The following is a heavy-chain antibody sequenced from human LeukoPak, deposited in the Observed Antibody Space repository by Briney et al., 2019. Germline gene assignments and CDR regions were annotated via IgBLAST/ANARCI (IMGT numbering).Heavy chain of an antibody. Sequence: GESLKISCKGSGYSFPTYWIAWVRQMPGKGLEWMGIIYPSDSDTRFSPSFQGQVTISADKSISTAYLQWSSLKASDTAMYYCAKIDRQYCSRSSCYALDYWGQGAQVTVSS. J-gene: IGHJ4*02. CDR1: GYSFPTYW. CDR2: IYPSDSDT. CDR3: AKIDRQYCSRSSCYALDY. D-gene: IGHD2-2*01. V-gene: IGHV5-51*01.